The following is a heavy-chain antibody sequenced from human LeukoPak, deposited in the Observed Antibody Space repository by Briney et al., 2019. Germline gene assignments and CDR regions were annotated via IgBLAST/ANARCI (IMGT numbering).Heavy chain of an antibody. CDR2: IYYSGSN. Sequence: SETLTLTCTVSGGPISSYYWSWLRQPPGKGLEWIGYIYYSGSNKFYPSLKRRLPILIRTSKKHFFLTQSYRPTADPAADYWARQSGAGTGFVYWGQGTLVTVSS. CDR3: ARQSGAGTGFVY. V-gene: IGHV4-59*08. D-gene: IGHD6-19*01. J-gene: IGHJ4*02. CDR1: GGPISSYY.